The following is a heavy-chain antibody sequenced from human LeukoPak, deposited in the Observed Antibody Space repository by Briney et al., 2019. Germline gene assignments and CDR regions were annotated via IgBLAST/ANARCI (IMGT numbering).Heavy chain of an antibody. CDR3: ARDLSAAMVPYYFDY. D-gene: IGHD5-18*01. J-gene: IGHJ4*02. V-gene: IGHV3-21*01. CDR1: GFTFSSYS. Sequence: PGGSLRLSCAASGFTFSSYSMNWVRQAPGKGLEWVSSISSSSSYIYYADSVKGRFTISRDNAKNSLYLQMSSLRAEDTAVYYCARDLSAAMVPYYFDYWGQGTLVTVSS. CDR2: ISSSSSYI.